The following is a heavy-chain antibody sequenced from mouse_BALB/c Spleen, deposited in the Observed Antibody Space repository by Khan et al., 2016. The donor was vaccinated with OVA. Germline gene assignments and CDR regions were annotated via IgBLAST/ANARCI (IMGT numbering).Heavy chain of an antibody. CDR1: GFTFSSFG. CDR2: ISTGSYTI. Sequence: EVELVESGGGLVQPGGSRKLSCAVSGFTFSSFGMHWVRQAPEKGLEWVAYISTGSYTIYYADTVTGRFTISRDNPKNTLFLQMTSLRSEDTAMYYYARGNYYGTSYVDYWGQGTTLTVSS. D-gene: IGHD1-1*01. CDR3: ARGNYYGTSYVDY. J-gene: IGHJ2*01. V-gene: IGHV5-17*02.